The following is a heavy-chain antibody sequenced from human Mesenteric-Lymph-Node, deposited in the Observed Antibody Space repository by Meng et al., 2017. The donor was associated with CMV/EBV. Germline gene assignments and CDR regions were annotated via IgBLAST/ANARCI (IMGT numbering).Heavy chain of an antibody. D-gene: IGHD6-13*01. CDR2: IYWDDDK. J-gene: IGHJ4*02. V-gene: IGHV2-5*02. CDR3: AHSSGIAAAGPFYFDY. Sequence: QITLKESGPTLVKPTQTLTLTCTFSRFSLSTGGVGVGWLRQPPGKALEWLALIYWDDDKRYSPSLKSRLTITKDTSKNQVVLTMTNMDPVDTATYYCAHSSGIAAAGPFYFDYWGQGTLVTVSS. CDR1: RFSLSTGGVG.